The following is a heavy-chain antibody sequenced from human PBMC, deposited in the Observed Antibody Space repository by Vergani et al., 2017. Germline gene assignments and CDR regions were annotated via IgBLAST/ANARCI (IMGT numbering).Heavy chain of an antibody. V-gene: IGHV1-69-2*01. D-gene: IGHD3-16*01. CDR1: GYTFSDYY. J-gene: IGHJ6*02. Sequence: EVQLVQSGAEVKKPGATVKISCKVSGYTFSDYYMHWVRQAPGKGPEWMGLVDPEDGETKYAEKFQGRVTINADTATDTAYMELSSLRSEDTAVYYCARDDAKDQLLRWGMDVWGQGTTVTVSS. CDR3: ARDDAKDQLLRWGMDV. CDR2: VDPEDGET.